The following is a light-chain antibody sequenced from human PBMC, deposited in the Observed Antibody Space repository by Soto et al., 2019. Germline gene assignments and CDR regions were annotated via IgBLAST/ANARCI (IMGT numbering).Light chain of an antibody. V-gene: IGKV4-1*01. CDR1: QSVLYSSKNKNY. CDR3: QQYYNTPYT. J-gene: IGKJ2*01. CDR2: WAS. Sequence: DIVMTQSPDSLAVSLGERATINCKSSQSVLYSSKNKNYLAWYQQKSGQPPKVLIYWASTRESGVPDRFSGSGSGTDFTLTISSLQAEDVAVYYCQQYYNTPYTFGQGTKLEIK.